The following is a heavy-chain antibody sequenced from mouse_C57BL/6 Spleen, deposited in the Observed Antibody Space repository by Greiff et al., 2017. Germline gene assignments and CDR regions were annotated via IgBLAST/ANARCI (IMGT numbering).Heavy chain of an antibody. CDR1: GFTFSDYY. CDR3: ARDCRGYFDY. J-gene: IGHJ2*01. Sequence: DVQLVESEGGLVQPGSSMKLSCTASGFTFSDYYMAWVRQVPEKGLEWVANINYDGSSTYYLDSLKSRFIISRDNAKNILYLQMSSLKSEDTATYYCARDCRGYFDYWGQGTTLTVSS. V-gene: IGHV5-16*01. CDR2: INYDGSST.